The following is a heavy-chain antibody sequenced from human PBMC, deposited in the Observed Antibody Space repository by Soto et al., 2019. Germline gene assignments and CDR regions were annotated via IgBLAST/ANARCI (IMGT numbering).Heavy chain of an antibody. CDR2: INAGNGNT. J-gene: IGHJ4*01. V-gene: IGHV1-3*01. D-gene: IGHD6-13*01. CDR1: GYTFTSYA. CDR3: ARDIMAAAREY. Sequence: GASVKVSCKASGYTFTSYAMHWVRQAPGQRLEWMRWINAGNGNTKYSQKFQGRVTITRDTSASTAYMELSSLRSEDTAVYCCARDIMAAAREYWGHGTLVTGSS.